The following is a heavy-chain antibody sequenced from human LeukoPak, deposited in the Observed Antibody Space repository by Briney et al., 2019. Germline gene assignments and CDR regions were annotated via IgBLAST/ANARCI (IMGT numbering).Heavy chain of an antibody. Sequence: SETLSLTCTVSGASIRSFYWSWIRHSPGKGFEWIGSVFYSGSTSYNPSLKSRVTISVDTSKKQFSLTLSSVTAADTAFYYCARYIVSYPHDAFDIWGQGTMVTVSS. D-gene: IGHD1-26*01. CDR1: GASIRSFY. CDR3: ARYIVSYPHDAFDI. CDR2: VFYSGST. J-gene: IGHJ3*02. V-gene: IGHV4-59*01.